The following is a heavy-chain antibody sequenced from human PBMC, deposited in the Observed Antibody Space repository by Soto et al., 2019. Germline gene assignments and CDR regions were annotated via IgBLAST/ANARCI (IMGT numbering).Heavy chain of an antibody. J-gene: IGHJ4*02. Sequence: GGSLRLSCAASGFTFSSYAMHWVRQAPGKWLVCVAVISYDGSNKYYADSVKGQFTISRDNSKNTLYLQMNSLRAEDTAVYYCARDLAVSSSGWYYFDYWGQGTLVTVSS. CDR1: GFTFSSYA. V-gene: IGHV3-30-3*01. CDR2: ISYDGSNK. CDR3: ARDLAVSSSGWYYFDY. D-gene: IGHD6-19*01.